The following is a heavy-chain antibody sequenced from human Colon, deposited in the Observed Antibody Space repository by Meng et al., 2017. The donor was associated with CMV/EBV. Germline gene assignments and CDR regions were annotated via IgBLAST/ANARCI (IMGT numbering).Heavy chain of an antibody. Sequence: SETLSLTCTVFGDSINSGSYYWTWIRQPPGKGLEWIGYIYYSGGPYYDPSLRSRLLISLDSSKNQFSLKLTSVTAADTAVYYCARGGDSRGGAWFDPWGQGTLVTVSS. V-gene: IGHV4-30-4*08. CDR1: GDSINSGSYY. D-gene: IGHD3-22*01. CDR3: ARGGDSRGGAWFDP. J-gene: IGHJ5*02. CDR2: IYYSGGP.